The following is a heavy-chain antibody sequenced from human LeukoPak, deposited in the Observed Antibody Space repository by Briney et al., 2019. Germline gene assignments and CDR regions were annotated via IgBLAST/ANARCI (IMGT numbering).Heavy chain of an antibody. CDR2: IRSYAYGGTT. CDR1: GFTFGDYG. Sequence: GGSLRLSCTASGFTFGDYGMSWFRQAPGKGLEWVGFIRSYAYGGTTEYAASVKGRFTISRDDSKSIAHLQMNSLKTEDTAMYSCTRASYYDSSGYYYRVGDYWGQGTLVTVSS. V-gene: IGHV3-49*03. CDR3: TRASYYDSSGYYYRVGDY. D-gene: IGHD3-22*01. J-gene: IGHJ4*02.